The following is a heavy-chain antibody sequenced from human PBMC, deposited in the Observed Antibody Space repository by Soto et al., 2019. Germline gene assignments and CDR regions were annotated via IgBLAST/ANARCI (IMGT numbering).Heavy chain of an antibody. CDR1: GYSFTSYW. D-gene: IGHD3-9*01. CDR3: ARGHIMTDYYWYAFEM. J-gene: IGHJ3*02. V-gene: IGHV5-51*01. Sequence: GESLKISCKGSGYSFTSYWVGWVRQMPGKGLEWMGIIYPGDSDIRYSPSFQGQVTISADRSSNTAYLQWSSLKASDTAMYYCARGHIMTDYYWYAFEMWGQGTMVTVSS. CDR2: IYPGDSDI.